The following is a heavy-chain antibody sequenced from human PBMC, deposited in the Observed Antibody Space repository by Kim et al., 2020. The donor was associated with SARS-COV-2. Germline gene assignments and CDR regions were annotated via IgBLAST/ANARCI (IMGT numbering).Heavy chain of an antibody. J-gene: IGHJ4*02. Sequence: SETLSLTCTVSGGSISSGGYYWSWIRQHPGQGLEWIGYIYYSGSTYYNPSLKSRVTISVDTSKNQFSLKLSSVTAEDTAVYYCARGLVSRGVISRHFDYWGQGTLVSVS. CDR2: IYYSGST. V-gene: IGHV4-31*03. D-gene: IGHD3-10*01. CDR1: GGSISSGGYY. CDR3: ARGLVSRGVISRHFDY.